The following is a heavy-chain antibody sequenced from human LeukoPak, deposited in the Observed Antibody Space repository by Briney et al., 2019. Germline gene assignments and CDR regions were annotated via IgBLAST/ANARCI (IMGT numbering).Heavy chain of an antibody. D-gene: IGHD3-10*01. V-gene: IGHV1-18*01. Sequence: ASVKVSCKASGYTFKSYGISWVRQAPGQGLEWMGWISAYNGKTNYALKLQGRVTMTTDTSTSTAYMELRSLRSDDTAVYYCARQFTMVQGQNWFDPWGQGTLVTVSS. CDR3: ARQFTMVQGQNWFDP. CDR1: GYTFKSYG. CDR2: ISAYNGKT. J-gene: IGHJ5*02.